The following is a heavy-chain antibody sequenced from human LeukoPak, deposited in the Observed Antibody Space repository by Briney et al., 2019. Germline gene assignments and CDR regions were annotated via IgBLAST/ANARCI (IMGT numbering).Heavy chain of an antibody. D-gene: IGHD3-10*01. Sequence: SETLSLTCSVSGVSISSGSNYWGWIRQPPGKTLEWIGSIYSSGSTYYNSSLKSRVIILIDTSKNHFSLTLSSVTAADTAVYYCTRSDGYGLVGIWGQGTMVAVSS. CDR3: TRSDGYGLVGI. CDR1: GVSISSGSNY. V-gene: IGHV4-39*07. J-gene: IGHJ3*01. CDR2: IYSSGST.